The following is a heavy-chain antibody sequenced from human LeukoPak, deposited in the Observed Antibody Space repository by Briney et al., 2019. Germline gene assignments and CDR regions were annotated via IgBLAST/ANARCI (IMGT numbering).Heavy chain of an antibody. V-gene: IGHV3-30*18. Sequence: GRSLRLSCAASGFTFSSYGMHWVRQAPGKGLEWVAVISYDGSNKYYADSVKGRFTISRDNSKNTLYLQMNSLRAEDTAVYYCAKDGGYSYGFAHPFDYWGQGTLVTVSS. CDR1: GFTFSSYG. D-gene: IGHD5-18*01. CDR3: AKDGGYSYGFAHPFDY. CDR2: ISYDGSNK. J-gene: IGHJ4*02.